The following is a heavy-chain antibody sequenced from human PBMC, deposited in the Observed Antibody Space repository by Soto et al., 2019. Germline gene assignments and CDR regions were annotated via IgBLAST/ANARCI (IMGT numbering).Heavy chain of an antibody. CDR2: LYWDGDI. D-gene: IGHD6-19*01. J-gene: IGHJ4*02. CDR1: GFSLSTSGVG. V-gene: IGHV2-5*02. CDR3: AHGSGWLFDY. Sequence: QITLKESGPTLVKPTQTLTLTCAFSGFSLSTSGVGVGWIRQPPGKALEWLALLYWDGDIRYSPSLRSRLTLTKDTSKIQVVLTMTNMDPVDTATYYCAHGSGWLFDYWGQGTRVTVSS.